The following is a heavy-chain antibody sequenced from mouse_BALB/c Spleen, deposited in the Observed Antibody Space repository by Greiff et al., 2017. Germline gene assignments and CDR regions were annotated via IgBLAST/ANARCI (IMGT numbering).Heavy chain of an antibody. D-gene: IGHD2-12*01. V-gene: IGHV1-7*01. J-gene: IGHJ2*01. CDR3: ARYRYSFDY. CDR2: INPSTGYT. CDR1: GYTFTSYW. Sequence: VKLVESGAELAKPGASVKMSCKASGYTFTSYWMHWVKQRPGQGLEWIGYINPSTGYTEYNQKFKDKATLTADKSSSTAYMQLSSLTSEDSAVYYCARYRYSFDYWGQGTTLTVSS.